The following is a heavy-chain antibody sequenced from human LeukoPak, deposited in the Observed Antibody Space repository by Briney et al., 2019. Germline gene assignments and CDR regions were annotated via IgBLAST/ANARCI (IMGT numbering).Heavy chain of an antibody. CDR2: IYYSGST. J-gene: IGHJ2*01. CDR1: GGSISSSSYY. D-gene: IGHD4-17*01. CDR3: ARVTVSPDYGEGQWYFDL. Sequence: SETLSLTCTVSGGSISSSSYYWGWIRQPPGKGLEWIGSIYYSGSTYYNPSLKSRGTISEDTFKNQFSLKLSSVTAADTAVYYCARVTVSPDYGEGQWYFDLWGRGTLVTVSS. V-gene: IGHV4-39*01.